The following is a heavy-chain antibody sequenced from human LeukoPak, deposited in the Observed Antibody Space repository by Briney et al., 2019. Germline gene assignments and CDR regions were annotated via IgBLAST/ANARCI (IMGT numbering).Heavy chain of an antibody. J-gene: IGHJ6*03. Sequence: PSETLSLTCTVSGYSISSGYYWGWIRQPPGKGLEWIGSIYHSGSTYYNPSLKSRVTISVDTSKNQFSLKLSSVTAAVTAVYYCARGMGRDGYNYGYYYYMDVWGKGTTVTVSS. CDR2: IYHSGST. CDR3: ARGMGRDGYNYGYYYYMDV. D-gene: IGHD5-24*01. CDR1: GYSISSGYY. V-gene: IGHV4-38-2*02.